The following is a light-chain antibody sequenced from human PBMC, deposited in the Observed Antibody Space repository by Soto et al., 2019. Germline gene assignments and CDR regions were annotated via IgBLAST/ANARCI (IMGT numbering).Light chain of an antibody. CDR3: QQYNKWPPMYT. CDR1: QSVSSN. J-gene: IGKJ2*01. V-gene: IGKV3-15*01. CDR2: GAS. Sequence: EIVMTQSPATLSVSPGERATLSCRASQSVSSNLAWYQQKPGQAPKLLIYGASTRATGIPARFSGSWSGTEFTLTISSLQSEDFAVSYCQQYNKWPPMYTFGQGTKLDIK.